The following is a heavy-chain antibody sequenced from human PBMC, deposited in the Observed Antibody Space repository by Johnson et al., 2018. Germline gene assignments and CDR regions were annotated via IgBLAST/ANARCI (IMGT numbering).Heavy chain of an antibody. CDR2: IYYSGST. J-gene: IGHJ3*02. Sequence: QVQLVESGPGLVKPSETLSLTCTVSGGSISSYYWSWIRQPPGKGLEWIGYIYYSGSTHYNPPLKSRVTIPVEPSKNQFSLKLSSVTAADTAVYYCGGVQGGYYDSSGYSFSYAFDIWGQGKMVTVSS. CDR1: GGSISSYY. V-gene: IGHV4-59*01. D-gene: IGHD3-22*01. CDR3: GGVQGGYYDSSGYSFSYAFDI.